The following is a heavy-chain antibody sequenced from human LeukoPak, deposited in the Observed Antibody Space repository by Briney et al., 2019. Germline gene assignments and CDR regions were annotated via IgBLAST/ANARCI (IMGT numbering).Heavy chain of an antibody. J-gene: IGHJ4*02. CDR3: AKVTLYSSGWSYFDY. Sequence: PGGSLRLSCAASDFTFNKDWMNWVRQAPGKGLEWVSAISGSGGSTYYADSVKGRFTISRDNSKNTLYLQMNSLRAEDTAVYYCAKVTLYSSGWSYFDYWGQGTLVTVSS. CDR2: ISGSGGST. D-gene: IGHD6-19*01. V-gene: IGHV3-23*01. CDR1: DFTFNKDW.